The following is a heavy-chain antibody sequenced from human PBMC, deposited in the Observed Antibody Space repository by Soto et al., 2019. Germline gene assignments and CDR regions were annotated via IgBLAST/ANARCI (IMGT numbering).Heavy chain of an antibody. CDR1: GYTFTSYY. CDR3: ARGEGIAAAGTHWFDP. Sequence: ASVKVSCKTSGYTFTSYYMHWVRQAPGQGLEWMGIINPSGGSTSYAQKFQGRVTMTRDTSTSTVYMELSSLRSEDTAVYYCARGEGIAAAGTHWFDPWGQGTLVT. V-gene: IGHV1-46*01. D-gene: IGHD6-13*01. CDR2: INPSGGST. J-gene: IGHJ5*02.